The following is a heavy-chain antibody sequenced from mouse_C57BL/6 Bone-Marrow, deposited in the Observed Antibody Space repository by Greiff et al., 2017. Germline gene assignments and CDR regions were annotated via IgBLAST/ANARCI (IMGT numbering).Heavy chain of an antibody. CDR3: ARRDWDVVDY. V-gene: IGHV1-54*01. CDR1: GYAFTNYL. Sequence: VQLQESGAELVRPGTSVKVSCKASGYAFTNYLIEWVKQRPGQGLAWIGVINPGSGGTNYNEKFKGKATLTADKSSSTAYMQLSSLTSEDSAVYFCARRDWDVVDYWGQGTTLTVSS. D-gene: IGHD4-1*01. J-gene: IGHJ2*01. CDR2: INPGSGGT.